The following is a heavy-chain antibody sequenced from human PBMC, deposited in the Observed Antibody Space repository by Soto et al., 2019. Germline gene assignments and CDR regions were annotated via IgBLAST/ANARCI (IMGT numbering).Heavy chain of an antibody. D-gene: IGHD2-15*01. CDR3: AARSCSGGYCYAIDY. J-gene: IGHJ4*02. Sequence: QVQLVQSGAEVKKPGASVKVSCKGSGYTFTSNDINWVRQATGQGLEWMGWMNPNSGNSGYAQKFQGRVTMTRDTFINTAYMELSSLRTEDTPVCYCAARSCSGGYCYAIDYRGQGTLVTVSS. CDR2: MNPNSGNS. CDR1: GYTFTSND. V-gene: IGHV1-8*01.